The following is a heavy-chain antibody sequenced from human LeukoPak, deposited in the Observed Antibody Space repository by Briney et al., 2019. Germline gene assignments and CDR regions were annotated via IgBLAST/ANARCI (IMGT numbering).Heavy chain of an antibody. CDR1: GFRFDDYG. V-gene: IGHV3-20*04. CDR3: GRVYCSTTSCYDYYDYYMDV. Sequence: GGSLRLSCAASGFRFDDYGMSWVRHVPGKGLEWVSGTNWDGASTGYADSVKGRLTISRDNVKNSLYLQMNSLRVEDTALYFCGRVYCSTTSCYDYYDYYMDVWGKGTTVTVSS. CDR2: TNWDGAST. J-gene: IGHJ6*03. D-gene: IGHD2-2*01.